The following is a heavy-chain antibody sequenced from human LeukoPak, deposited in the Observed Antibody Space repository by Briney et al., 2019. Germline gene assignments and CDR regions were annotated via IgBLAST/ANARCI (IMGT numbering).Heavy chain of an antibody. CDR3: ARSVPDNYYYGMDV. CDR1: GFTFSSYA. J-gene: IGHJ6*02. CDR2: ISYDGSNK. Sequence: PGGSLRLSCAASGFTFSSYAMHWVRQAPGKGLEWVAVISYDGSNKYYADSVKGRFTISRDNSKNTLYLQMNSLRAEDTAVYYCARSVPDNYYYGMDVWGQGTTVTVSS. V-gene: IGHV3-30-3*01.